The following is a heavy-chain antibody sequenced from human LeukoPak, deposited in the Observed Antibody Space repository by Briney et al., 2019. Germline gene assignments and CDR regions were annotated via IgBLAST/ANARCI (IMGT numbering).Heavy chain of an antibody. Sequence: GGSLRLSCAASGFTFSSYSMNWVRQAPGKGLEWVSYISSSSSTVYYADSVKGRFTISRDNAKNSLYLQMNSLRAEDTAVYYCARDWWDWTVDYWGQGTLVTVSS. J-gene: IGHJ4*02. V-gene: IGHV3-48*01. CDR1: GFTFSSYS. D-gene: IGHD3/OR15-3a*01. CDR3: ARDWWDWTVDY. CDR2: ISSSSSTV.